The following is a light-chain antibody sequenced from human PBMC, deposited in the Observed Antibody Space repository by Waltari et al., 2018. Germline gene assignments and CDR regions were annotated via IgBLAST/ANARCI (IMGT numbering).Light chain of an antibody. CDR3: AAWDDSLSGWV. J-gene: IGLJ3*02. CDR1: SSNIGSNY. V-gene: IGLV1-47*01. Sequence: QSVLTQPPSASGTPGQRVTISCSGSSSNIGSNYVYWYQQLPGTAPKLLIYRNNRRPAGVPGRFSGSKSGTSASLAISGLRSEDEADYYCAAWDDSLSGWVFGGGTKLTVL. CDR2: RNN.